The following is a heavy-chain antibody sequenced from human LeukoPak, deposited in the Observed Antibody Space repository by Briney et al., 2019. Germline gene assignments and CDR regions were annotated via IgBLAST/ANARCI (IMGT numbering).Heavy chain of an antibody. CDR3: ARGTVVVPAAPPYYFDY. CDR1: GGSISSSGYY. Sequence: SQTLSLTCTVSGGSISSSGYYCSWIRQHPGKGLEWIGYIYYSGSTYYNPSLKSRVTISVDTSKNQFSLKLSSVTAADTAVYYCARGTVVVPAAPPYYFDYWGQGTLVTVSS. V-gene: IGHV4-31*03. J-gene: IGHJ4*02. D-gene: IGHD2-2*01. CDR2: IYYSGST.